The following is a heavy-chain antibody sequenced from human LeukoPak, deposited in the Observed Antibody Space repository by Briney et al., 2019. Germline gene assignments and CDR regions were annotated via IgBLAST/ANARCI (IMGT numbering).Heavy chain of an antibody. J-gene: IGHJ6*03. Sequence: SETLSLTCTVSGDSISSYYWSWLRQPPGKGLEWIGYIYYSGSTNYNPSLKSRVTISVDTSKNQFSLKLSSVTAADTAVYYCARGGYYDSSGYYYYYYYMDVWGKGTTVTVSS. CDR3: ARGGYYDSSGYYYYYYYMDV. CDR2: IYYSGST. V-gene: IGHV4-59*01. CDR1: GDSISSYY. D-gene: IGHD3-22*01.